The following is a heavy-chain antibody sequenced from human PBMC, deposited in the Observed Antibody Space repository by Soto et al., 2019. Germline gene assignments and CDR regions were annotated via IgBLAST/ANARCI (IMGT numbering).Heavy chain of an antibody. D-gene: IGHD6-13*01. J-gene: IGHJ4*02. Sequence: QVQLQESGPGLVKPSQPLSLICTVSGGSINSGGYYWNWIRQHPGKGLEWIGSIFSSGSTYYNPFLRIRVTISADTSENQFSLNLSSVTAADTAVYFCARGYRQSGYSSSWVFDYWGQGTLVNVSS. CDR2: IFSSGST. V-gene: IGHV4-31*03. CDR1: GGSINSGGYY. CDR3: ARGYRQSGYSSSWVFDY.